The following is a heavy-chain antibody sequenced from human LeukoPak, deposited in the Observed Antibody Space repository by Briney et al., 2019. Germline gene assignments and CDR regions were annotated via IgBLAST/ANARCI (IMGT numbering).Heavy chain of an antibody. CDR3: AKDAIGQYRPYYFDC. CDR1: GFTFSSFA. CDR2: ISGSGEST. V-gene: IGHV3-23*01. J-gene: IGHJ4*02. D-gene: IGHD3-16*02. Sequence: GGALRLSCAASGFTFSSFAMSWVRQAPGKGLEWVSSISGSGESTYYADYVKGRFTVSRDNSKNTLNLQLNSLRAEDTAVYYCAKDAIGQYRPYYFDCWGQGTLVTVSS.